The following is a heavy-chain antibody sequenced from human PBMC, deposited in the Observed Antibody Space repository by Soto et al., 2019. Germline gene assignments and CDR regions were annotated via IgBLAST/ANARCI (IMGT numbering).Heavy chain of an antibody. CDR2: ISYDGSNK. J-gene: IGHJ4*02. D-gene: IGHD3-10*01. CDR1: GFTFSSYA. Sequence: QVQLVESGGGVVQPGRFLRLSCTASGFTFSSYAMHWVRQAPGKGLEWVAVISYDGSNKYYADSVKGRFTISRDNSKNTLFLQMNSLRAEDTAVYYCARPDYGSGSYPDYWGQGTLVTVSS. CDR3: ARPDYGSGSYPDY. V-gene: IGHV3-30-3*01.